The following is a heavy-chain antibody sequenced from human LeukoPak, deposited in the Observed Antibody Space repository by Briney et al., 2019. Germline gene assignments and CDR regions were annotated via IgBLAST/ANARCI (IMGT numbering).Heavy chain of an antibody. CDR1: GGSISSSSYY. J-gene: IGHJ4*02. V-gene: IGHV4-39*01. Sequence: PSETLSLTCTVSGGSISSSSYYWGWIRQPPGKGLEWIGSIYYSGSTYYNPSLKSRVTISVDTSKNQFSLKLSSVTAADTAVYYCARHDSSGYPDYWGRGTLVTVSS. CDR3: ARHDSSGYPDY. CDR2: IYYSGST. D-gene: IGHD3-22*01.